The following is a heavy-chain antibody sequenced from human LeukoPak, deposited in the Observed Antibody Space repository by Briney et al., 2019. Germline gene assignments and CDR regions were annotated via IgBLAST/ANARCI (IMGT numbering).Heavy chain of an antibody. J-gene: IGHJ4*02. CDR3: ASGQGQLVYGY. Sequence: PSETLSLTCTVSGGSFSSGSYYWSWIRQPPGKGLEWIGEINHSGSTNYNPSLKSRVTISVDTSKNQFSLKLSSVTAADTAVYYCASGQGQLVYGYWGQGTLVTVSS. CDR2: INHSGST. CDR1: GGSFSSGSYY. D-gene: IGHD6-13*01. V-gene: IGHV4-61*01.